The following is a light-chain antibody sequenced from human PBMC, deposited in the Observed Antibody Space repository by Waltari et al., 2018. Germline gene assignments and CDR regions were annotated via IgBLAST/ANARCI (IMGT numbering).Light chain of an antibody. Sequence: EIVMTQTLATLSVSPGEIATLSCRASQSVSSNFAWYQQQPGQAPRLLIYGASTRATGIPAMFSGSGSGTEFTLTISSRQSEDFAVYYCQQYNNWPPGITFGQGTRLEIK. CDR2: GAS. V-gene: IGKV3-15*01. J-gene: IGKJ5*01. CDR1: QSVSSN. CDR3: QQYNNWPPGIT.